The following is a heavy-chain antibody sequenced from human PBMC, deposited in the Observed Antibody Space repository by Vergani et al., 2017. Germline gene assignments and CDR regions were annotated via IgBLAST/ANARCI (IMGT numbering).Heavy chain of an antibody. CDR1: GYSITNYW. D-gene: IGHD1-26*01. J-gene: IGHJ4*02. CDR2: IYAGDSDV. Sequence: EVQLVQSGAEVKKPGESLKISCQGSGYSITNYWIAWVRQRPGKGLEWMGIIYAGDSDVRYSPSFQGQVTMSVDKSLSTAYLQWSSLKASDTATYYCASGWEGLDYWGQGTLVTVSS. CDR3: ASGWEGLDY. V-gene: IGHV5-51*03.